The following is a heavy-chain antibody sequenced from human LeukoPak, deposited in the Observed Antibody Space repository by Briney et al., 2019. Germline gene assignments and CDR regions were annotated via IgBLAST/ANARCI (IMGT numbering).Heavy chain of an antibody. CDR1: GFTFSSYA. V-gene: IGHV3-30-3*01. CDR3: ASDSNYGYFDY. J-gene: IGHJ4*02. Sequence: GGSLRLSCAASGFTFSSYAMHWVRQAPGKGLEWVAVISYDGSNKYYADSVKGRFTISRDNSKNTLYLQMNSLRAEDTAVYYCASDSNYGYFDYWGQGTLVTVSS. D-gene: IGHD5-24*01. CDR2: ISYDGSNK.